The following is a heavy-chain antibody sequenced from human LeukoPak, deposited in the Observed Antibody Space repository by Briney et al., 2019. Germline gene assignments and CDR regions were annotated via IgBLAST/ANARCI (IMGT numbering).Heavy chain of an antibody. CDR2: INRDGSEK. Sequence: GGSLRLSCAASGFILSGYWMSWVRQAPGKGLEWVANINRDGSEKYYVDSVKGRFSISRDNAKNSLFLQMNSLRAEDTAVYYCARYNTEISAYWVNYYFDLWGRGTLVTVSS. CDR1: GFILSGYW. V-gene: IGHV3-7*01. J-gene: IGHJ2*01. D-gene: IGHD3-22*01. CDR3: ARYNTEISAYWVNYYFDL.